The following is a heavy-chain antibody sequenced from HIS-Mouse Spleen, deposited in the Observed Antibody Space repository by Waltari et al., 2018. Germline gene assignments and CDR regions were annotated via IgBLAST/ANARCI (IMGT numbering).Heavy chain of an antibody. D-gene: IGHD4-4*01. V-gene: IGHV1-2*02. J-gene: IGHJ4*02. CDR1: GYTFTGYY. CDR2: INPNSGGT. CDR3: ARSAIGNSGFDY. Sequence: QVQLVQSGAEVKKPGASVKVSCKASGYTFTGYYMHWVRQAPGQGRGWMGWINPNSGGTNYAQKFQGRVTMTRDTSISPAYMELSRLRSDDTAVYYCARSAIGNSGFDYWGQGTLVTVSS.